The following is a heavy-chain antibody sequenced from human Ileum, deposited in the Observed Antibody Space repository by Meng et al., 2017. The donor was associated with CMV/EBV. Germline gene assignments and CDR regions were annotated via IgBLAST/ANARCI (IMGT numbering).Heavy chain of an antibody. J-gene: IGHJ4*02. CDR1: GFSLTRSGMG. D-gene: IGHD1-1*01. Sequence: QIPLKDSRPTLVKPPQHLPLTCTFSGFSLTRSGMGVGWIRQPPGKALEWLALIYWDDDKRYSPSLNNRLTITKDASKNQVVLSMTSMGPVDTATYYCAQTGPVRDYFQSWGQGTLVTVSS. CDR2: IYWDDDK. CDR3: AQTGPVRDYFQS. V-gene: IGHV2-5*02.